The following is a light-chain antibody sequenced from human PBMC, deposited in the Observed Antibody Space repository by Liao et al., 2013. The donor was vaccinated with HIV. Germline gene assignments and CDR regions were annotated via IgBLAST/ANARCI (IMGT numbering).Light chain of an antibody. Sequence: SYELTQPPSLSVSPGQTAGITCSGDNLGSKYVTWFQQRPGQSPVVVIYQDVKRPSGIPERFSGSSSGTTVTLTISGVQAEDEADYYCQSADSSGTWVFGGGTKLTVL. CDR1: NLGSKY. V-gene: IGLV3-25*03. CDR2: QDV. CDR3: QSADSSGTWV. J-gene: IGLJ3*02.